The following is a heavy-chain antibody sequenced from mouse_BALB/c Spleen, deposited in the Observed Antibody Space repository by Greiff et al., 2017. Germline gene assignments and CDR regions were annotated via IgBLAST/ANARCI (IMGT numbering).Heavy chain of an antibody. J-gene: IGHJ2*01. CDR1: GFTFSSYG. CDR3: ARGGPPFDY. Sequence: EVQVVESGGGLVQPGGSLKLSCAASGFTFSSYGMSWVRQTPDKRLELVATINSNGGSTYYPDSVKGRFTISRDNAKNTLYLQMSSLKSEDTAMYYCARGGPPFDYWGQGTTLTVSS. D-gene: IGHD3-3*01. V-gene: IGHV5-6-3*01. CDR2: INSNGGST.